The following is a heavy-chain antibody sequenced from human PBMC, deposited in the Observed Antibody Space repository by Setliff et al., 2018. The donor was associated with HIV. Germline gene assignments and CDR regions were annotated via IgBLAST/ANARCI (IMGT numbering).Heavy chain of an antibody. Sequence: SETLSLTCTVSGGSISSSSYYWGWIRQPPGKGLEWLRSIYYSGSAYYNPSLKSRVTISVDTSKNQFSLKLTSVTAADTAVYYCARENGRTNYYYYYGLDVWGQGTTVTVSS. J-gene: IGHJ6*02. V-gene: IGHV4-39*07. CDR3: ARENGRTNYYYYYGLDV. CDR1: GGSISSSSYY. CDR2: IYYSGSA.